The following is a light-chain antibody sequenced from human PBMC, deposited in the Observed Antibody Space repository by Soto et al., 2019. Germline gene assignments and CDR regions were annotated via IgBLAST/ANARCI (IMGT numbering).Light chain of an antibody. V-gene: IGLV2-8*01. CDR1: SSDIGAYKF. CDR2: EVS. J-gene: IGLJ2*01. CDR3: SLYAGTNRVV. Sequence: QSALTQPPSASGSPGQSVAISCTGTSSDIGAYKFVSWYQQHPGKAPRLILYEVSRRPSGVPDRFSGSKSGNTASLTVSGLLADDEADYYCSLYAGTNRVVFGGGTTLTVL.